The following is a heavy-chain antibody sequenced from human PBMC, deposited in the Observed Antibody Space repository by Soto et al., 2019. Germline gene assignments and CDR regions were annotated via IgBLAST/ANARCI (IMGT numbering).Heavy chain of an antibody. V-gene: IGHV3-74*01. D-gene: IGHD1-7*01. CDR3: ARDNWNSY. Sequence: GESLRLSCAASGFTFSSYWMHWVRQAPGKGLMRVSRIHNDGSTTRYADSVKGRFTISRDNAKNTLYLQMSSLRVEDTAVYYCARDNWNSYWGQGTLVTVSS. CDR2: IHNDGSTT. CDR1: GFTFSSYW. J-gene: IGHJ4*01.